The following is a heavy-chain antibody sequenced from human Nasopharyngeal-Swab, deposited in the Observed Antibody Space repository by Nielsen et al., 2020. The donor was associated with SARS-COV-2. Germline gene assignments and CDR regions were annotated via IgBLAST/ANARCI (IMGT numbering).Heavy chain of an antibody. CDR1: GITFSSYS. Sequence: GGSLRLSCVASGITFSSYSMNWVRQAPGKGLEWVSSISSSSTYIYYADSVKGRFTISRDNAKNLLYLQMNSLRAEDTAVYYCAGDPLTFYDSWSGPRPLEEPYGLDVWGQGTTVTVSS. CDR3: AGDPLTFYDSWSGPRPLEEPYGLDV. CDR2: ISSSSTYI. V-gene: IGHV3-21*01. D-gene: IGHD3-3*01. J-gene: IGHJ6*02.